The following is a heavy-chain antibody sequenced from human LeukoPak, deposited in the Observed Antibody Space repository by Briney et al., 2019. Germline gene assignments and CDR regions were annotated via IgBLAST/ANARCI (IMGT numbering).Heavy chain of an antibody. CDR2: IYYSGST. D-gene: IGHD6-13*01. V-gene: IGHV4-31*03. CDR1: GGSISSGGYY. CDR3: GGASGSSWSGYFDY. Sequence: SETLSLTCTVSGGSISSGGYYWSWIRQHPGKGLEWIVYIYYSGSTYYNPSLKSRVTISVDTSKNQFSLTLSSLTAAEPAAYYCGGASGSSWSGYFDYWGQGTLVTVSS. J-gene: IGHJ4*02.